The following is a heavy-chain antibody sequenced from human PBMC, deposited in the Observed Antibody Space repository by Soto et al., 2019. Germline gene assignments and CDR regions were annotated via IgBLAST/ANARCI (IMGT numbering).Heavy chain of an antibody. CDR3: ARGPRITIFGVVIIPFYGMDV. V-gene: IGHV4-34*01. J-gene: IGHJ6*02. Sequence: SETLSLTCAVYGGSFSGYYWSWIRQPPGKGLEWIGEINHSGSTNYNPSLKSRVTISVDTSKNQFSLKLSSVTAADTAVYYCARGPRITIFGVVIIPFYGMDVWGQGTTVTVSS. CDR2: INHSGST. D-gene: IGHD3-3*01. CDR1: GGSFSGYY.